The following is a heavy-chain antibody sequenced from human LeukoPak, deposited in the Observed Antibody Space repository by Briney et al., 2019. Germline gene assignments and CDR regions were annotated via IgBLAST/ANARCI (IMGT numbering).Heavy chain of an antibody. J-gene: IGHJ3*02. D-gene: IGHD2-2*01. V-gene: IGHV3-48*03. Sequence: GGSLRLSCAASGFTLSSYEINWVRQAPGKGRECGSYISSSGSTIYYADSVKGRFTISRDNAKNSLYLHMNSLRAEDTAVYYGARDDHPPGVPAAAYGNDAFDIWGQGTMVTVSS. CDR1: GFTLSSYE. CDR3: ARDDHPPGVPAAAYGNDAFDI. CDR2: ISSSGSTI.